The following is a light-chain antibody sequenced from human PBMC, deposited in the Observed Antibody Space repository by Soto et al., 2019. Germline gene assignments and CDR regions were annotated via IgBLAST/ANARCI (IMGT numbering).Light chain of an antibody. Sequence: EIVMTQSPATLSVSPGERVTLSCRASQSVGRSLALYQQKAGQTPRLLIFGASTRATGTPVRFSCSGSGTEFSLTISSLQSEDFVVSDCQQYEKWPLTFGGGTKVEIK. J-gene: IGKJ4*01. V-gene: IGKV3-15*01. CDR3: QQYEKWPLT. CDR2: GAS. CDR1: QSVGRS.